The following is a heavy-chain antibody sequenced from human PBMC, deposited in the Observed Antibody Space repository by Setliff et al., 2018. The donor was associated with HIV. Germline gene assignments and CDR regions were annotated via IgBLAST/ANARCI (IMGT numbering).Heavy chain of an antibody. V-gene: IGHV3-23*01. CDR3: ARSGGDCSGISCYSLWFDP. D-gene: IGHD2-15*01. J-gene: IGHJ5*02. Sequence: SLRLSCAASGFSFSSYWMHWVRQAPGKGLAWVSTISGSGGNTYYADSVKGRFTISRDNSNNMLFLQMNSLRTEDTAVYYCARSGGDCSGISCYSLWFDPWGHGTLVTVSS. CDR2: ISGSGGNT. CDR1: GFSFSSYW.